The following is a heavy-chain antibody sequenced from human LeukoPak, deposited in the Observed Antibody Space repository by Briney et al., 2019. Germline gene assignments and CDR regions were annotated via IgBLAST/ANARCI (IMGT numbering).Heavy chain of an antibody. D-gene: IGHD6-13*01. CDR3: AKGTSSWHEFDS. CDR2: ITWDGDST. CDR1: GFTFDDYA. Sequence: PGGSLRLSCAASGFTFDDYAMHWVRQAPGKGLEWVSLITWDGDSTYYADSVKGRFTISRDNSKNYVYLQMNSLRAEDTALYYCAKGTSSWHEFDSWGQGTLVTVSS. J-gene: IGHJ4*02. V-gene: IGHV3-43D*03.